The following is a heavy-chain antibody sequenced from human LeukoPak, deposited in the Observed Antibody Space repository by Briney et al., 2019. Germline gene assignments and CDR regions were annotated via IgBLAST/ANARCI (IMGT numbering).Heavy chain of an antibody. J-gene: IGHJ5*02. CDR2: IYYTGNT. CDR3: ARVLAAAGNNWFDP. Sequence: SETLSLTCTVSGGSISSYYWSWIRQPPGKGLEWIGYIYYTGNTYFNPSLKSRVTISVDTSKNQFSLKLTSVTAADTAVYYCARVLAAAGNNWFDPWGQGTLVTVSS. D-gene: IGHD6-13*01. V-gene: IGHV4-59*12. CDR1: GGSISSYY.